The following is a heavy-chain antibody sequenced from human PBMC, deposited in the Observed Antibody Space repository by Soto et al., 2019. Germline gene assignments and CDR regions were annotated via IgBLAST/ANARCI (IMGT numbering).Heavy chain of an antibody. V-gene: IGHV3-30*18. CDR3: VKDSLGGMTPVFMPGPD. D-gene: IGHD1-20*01. J-gene: IGHJ4*02. CDR2: ISNDVRNI. Sequence: VQLVEAGGGVVQPGRSLRLSCGASGLTFSTYGFHWVRQAPGKGLEWVAVISNDVRNIHYAESVKGRFTISRDNSKNTLYLQMNSLRPNDKAVYYCVKDSLGGMTPVFMPGPDWGQGTLVTVSS. CDR1: GLTFSTYG.